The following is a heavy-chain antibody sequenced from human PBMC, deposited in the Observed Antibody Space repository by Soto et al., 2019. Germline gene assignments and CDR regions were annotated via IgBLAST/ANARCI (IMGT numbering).Heavy chain of an antibody. J-gene: IGHJ4*02. CDR2: IFSSGST. Sequence: PSETLSLTCAVYGGSFSGYYWSWIRQPPGKGLEWIGLIFSSGSTSFNPSLESRVAMSVDTSKNHFSLNLSSVTAADMAVYYCAREGSYSAYNFAHGIQLWSFDFWGQGALVTVSS. CDR3: AREGSYSAYNFAHGIQLWSFDF. V-gene: IGHV4-34*11. CDR1: GGSFSGYY. D-gene: IGHD5-12*01.